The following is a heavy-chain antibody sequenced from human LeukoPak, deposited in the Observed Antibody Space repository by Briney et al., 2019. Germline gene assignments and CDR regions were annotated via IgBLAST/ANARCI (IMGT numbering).Heavy chain of an antibody. CDR1: GYTFTSYG. V-gene: IGHV1-18*01. D-gene: IGHD2-21*01. J-gene: IGHJ4*02. CDR3: ARRWTYRERCGGDCRWGTDVDY. CDR2: ISAYNGNT. Sequence: ASVKVSCKASGYTFTSYGISWVRQAPGQGLEWMGWISAYNGNTNYAQKLQGRVTMTTDTSTSTAYMELRSLRSDDTAVYYCARRWTYRERCGGDCRWGTDVDYWGQGTLVTVSS.